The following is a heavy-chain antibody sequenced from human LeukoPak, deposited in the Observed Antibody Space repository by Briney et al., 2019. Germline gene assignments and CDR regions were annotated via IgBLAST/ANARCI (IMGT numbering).Heavy chain of an antibody. CDR1: GGSFSGYY. CDR2: INHSGST. V-gene: IGHV4-34*01. CDR3: ARALGYCSGGSCYDNYYYMDV. J-gene: IGHJ6*03. D-gene: IGHD2-15*01. Sequence: PSETLSLTCAVYGGSFSGYYWSWIRQPPGKGLEWIGEINHSGSTNYNPSLKSRVTISVDTPKNQFSLKLSSVTAADTAVYYCARALGYCSGGSCYDNYYYMDVWGKGTTVTVSS.